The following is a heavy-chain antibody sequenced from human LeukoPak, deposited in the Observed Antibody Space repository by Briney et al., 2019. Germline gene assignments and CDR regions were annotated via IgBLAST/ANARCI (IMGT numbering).Heavy chain of an antibody. CDR3: ARDHCTNGVCYTTDY. CDR2: INHSGST. D-gene: IGHD2-8*01. CDR1: GGSFSGYY. Sequence: SETLSLTCAVYGGSFSGYYWSWIRQPPGKGLEWIGEINHSGSTNYNPSLKSRVTISVDTSKNQFSLKLSSVTAADTAVYYCARDHCTNGVCYTTDYWGQGTLVTVSS. V-gene: IGHV4-34*01. J-gene: IGHJ4*02.